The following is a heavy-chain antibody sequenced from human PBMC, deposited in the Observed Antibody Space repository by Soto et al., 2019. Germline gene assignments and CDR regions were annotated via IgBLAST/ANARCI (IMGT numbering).Heavy chain of an antibody. V-gene: IGHV4-59*12. CDR3: ARTAYYYDSSGYHPFDY. J-gene: IGHJ4*02. CDR2: TYYSGST. Sequence: SQPLSLNCPVSDGSISRYSWSWIRQPPEKGLEWIGYTYYSGSTNYNPSLKSRVTISVDTSKNQFSLYLQMNSLRAEDTALYYCARTAYYYDSSGYHPFDYWGQRTLVTVSS. CDR1: DGSISRYS. D-gene: IGHD3-22*01.